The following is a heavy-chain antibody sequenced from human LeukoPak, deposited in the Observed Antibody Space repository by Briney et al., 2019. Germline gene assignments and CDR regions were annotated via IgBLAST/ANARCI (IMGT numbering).Heavy chain of an antibody. V-gene: IGHV3-23*01. D-gene: IGHD5-18*01. J-gene: IGHJ4*02. Sequence: GGSLRLSCAASGFIFSNYALSWVRQAPGKGLEWVSDISGSGGNTYYAKSVGGRFTISRDNSKNTLYLQMNSLRAGDTAIYYCVKRIQSALAAGYWGQGALVTVSS. CDR3: VKRIQSALAAGY. CDR1: GFIFSNYA. CDR2: ISGSGGNT.